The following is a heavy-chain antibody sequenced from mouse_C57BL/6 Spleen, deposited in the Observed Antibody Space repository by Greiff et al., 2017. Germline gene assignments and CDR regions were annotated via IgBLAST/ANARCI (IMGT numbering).Heavy chain of an antibody. D-gene: IGHD2-5*01. CDR3: SREELYSNYGFAY. J-gene: IGHJ3*01. CDR2: IDPANGNT. CDR1: GFNIKNTY. Sequence: VQLKQSVAELVRPGASVKLSCTASGFNIKNTYMHWVKQRPEQGLEWIGRIDPANGNTKYDPKFQGKATITADTSSNTAYLQLSSLTSEDTAIYYCSREELYSNYGFAYWGQGTLLTVSA. V-gene: IGHV14-3*01.